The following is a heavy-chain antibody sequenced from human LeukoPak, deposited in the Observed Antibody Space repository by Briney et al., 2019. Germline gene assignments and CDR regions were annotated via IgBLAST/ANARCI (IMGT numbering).Heavy chain of an antibody. CDR2: IYPGDSDT. Sequence: GESLKISCKGSGYTFDNYWIGWVRQMPGKGLEWMGNIYPGDSDTKYSPSFQGQVTISADKSISTVYLQWRSLKASDTAMYYCARQGTMVFDYWGQGTLVTVSS. J-gene: IGHJ4*02. D-gene: IGHD3-10*01. V-gene: IGHV5-51*01. CDR1: GYTFDNYW. CDR3: ARQGTMVFDY.